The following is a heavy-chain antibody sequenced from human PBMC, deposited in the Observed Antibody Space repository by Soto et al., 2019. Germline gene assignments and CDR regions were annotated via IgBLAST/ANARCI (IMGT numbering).Heavy chain of an antibody. J-gene: IGHJ6*02. CDR2: IYYSGST. D-gene: IGHD5-18*01. CDR1: GGSISSYY. Sequence: SETLSLTCTVPGGSISSYYWSWIRQPPGKGLGWIGYIYYSGSTNYNPSLKSRVTISVDTSKNQFSLKLSSVTAADTAVYYCARVTWIQSYYYYYGMDVWGQGTTVTVSS. V-gene: IGHV4-59*01. CDR3: ARVTWIQSYYYYYGMDV.